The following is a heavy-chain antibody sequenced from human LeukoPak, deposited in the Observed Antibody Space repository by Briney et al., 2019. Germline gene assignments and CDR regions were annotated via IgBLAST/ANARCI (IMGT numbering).Heavy chain of an antibody. D-gene: IGHD3-10*01. CDR1: GDSVSSNFAA. V-gene: IGHV6-1*01. CDR3: ARTPYYYGSGSHTTLDY. Sequence: SQTLSLTCAISGDSVSSNFAAWNWLRQPPSRGLEWLGRTYYRSKWYNEYAISVESRITINPDTSKNQFSLKLSSVTAADTAVYYCARTPYYYGSGSHTTLDYWGQGTLVTVSS. CDR2: TYYRSKWYN. J-gene: IGHJ4*02.